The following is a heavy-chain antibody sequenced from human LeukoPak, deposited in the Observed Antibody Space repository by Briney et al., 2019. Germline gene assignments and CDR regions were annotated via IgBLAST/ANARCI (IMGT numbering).Heavy chain of an antibody. V-gene: IGHV3-48*01. D-gene: IGHD3-10*01. J-gene: IGHJ6*03. CDR1: GFTFSSYS. Sequence: GGSLRLSCAASGFTFSSYSMNWVRQAPGKGLEWVSYISSSSSTIYYEDAEKGRFTISRKYAKNSFSQQEDRRRAENNAVFCCARGKAFDMDVWGKGTTVTVSS. CDR3: ARGKAFDMDV. CDR2: ISSSSSTI.